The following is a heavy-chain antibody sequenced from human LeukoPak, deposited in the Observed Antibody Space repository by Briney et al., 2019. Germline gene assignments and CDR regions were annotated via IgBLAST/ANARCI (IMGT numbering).Heavy chain of an antibody. D-gene: IGHD3/OR15-3a*01. V-gene: IGHV1-8*03. Sequence: ASVKVSCKASGYTFTSYDINWVRQATGQGLEWMGWFNPNSGNAGYAQNFQGRVTITGDTSMSTAYVELTSLRSEDTAVYYCARVISGFWTGYYDPFDIWGQGTMVTVSS. J-gene: IGHJ3*02. CDR3: ARVISGFWTGYYDPFDI. CDR1: GYTFTSYD. CDR2: FNPNSGNA.